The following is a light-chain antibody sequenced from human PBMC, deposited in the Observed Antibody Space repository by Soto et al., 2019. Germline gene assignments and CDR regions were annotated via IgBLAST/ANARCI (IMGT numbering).Light chain of an antibody. Sequence: QSALTQPRSVSGSPGQSVTISCTGTYSGVGLYDYLSWYQQHPGKAPKLIISDVTKRPSGVPDRFSGSKSGNTASLTISGLQAEDEADYYCCSYAGTYTYVFGSGTKLTVL. J-gene: IGLJ1*01. CDR1: YSGVGLYDY. CDR3: CSYAGTYTYV. CDR2: DVT. V-gene: IGLV2-11*01.